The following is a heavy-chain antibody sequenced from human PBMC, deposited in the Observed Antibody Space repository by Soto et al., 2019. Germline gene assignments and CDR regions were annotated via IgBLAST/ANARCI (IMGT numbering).Heavy chain of an antibody. Sequence: EVQLVESGAGLVKPGGSLRLSCAASGFAFSSYSMNWVRQAPGKGLEWVSSISRDSIYIYYADSVEGRFTSSSDNAKNSLYLQMNSLRADDTAVYYCARRIEYAEDYWVQGVLVTVSS. CDR1: GFAFSSYS. CDR2: ISRDSIYI. D-gene: IGHD2-2*01. CDR3: ARRIEYAEDY. J-gene: IGHJ4*02. V-gene: IGHV3-21*01.